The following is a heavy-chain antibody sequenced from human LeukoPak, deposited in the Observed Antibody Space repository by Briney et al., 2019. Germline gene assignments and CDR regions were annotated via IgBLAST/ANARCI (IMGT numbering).Heavy chain of an antibody. D-gene: IGHD6-19*01. Sequence: GGSLRLSCAASGFTFSSYAMSWVRQAPGKGLEWVSAISGSGGSTYYADSVKGRFTIPRDNSKNTLYLQMNSLRAEDTAVYYCAKGEAGTGSYYFDYWGQGTLVTVSS. CDR2: ISGSGGST. CDR1: GFTFSSYA. J-gene: IGHJ4*02. V-gene: IGHV3-23*01. CDR3: AKGEAGTGSYYFDY.